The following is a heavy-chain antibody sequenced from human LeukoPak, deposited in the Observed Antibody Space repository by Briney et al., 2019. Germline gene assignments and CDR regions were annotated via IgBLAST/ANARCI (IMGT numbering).Heavy chain of an antibody. J-gene: IGHJ4*02. D-gene: IGHD5-18*01. CDR3: AREIAWPEDTPKILFSYFDY. CDR2: IYYSGST. Sequence: SETLSLTCTVSGGSISSSSYYWGWIRQPPGKGLEWIGSIYYSGSTYYNPSLKSRVTISVDTSKNQFSLKLSSVTAADTAVYYCAREIAWPEDTPKILFSYFDYWGQGILVTVSS. V-gene: IGHV4-39*07. CDR1: GGSISSSSYY.